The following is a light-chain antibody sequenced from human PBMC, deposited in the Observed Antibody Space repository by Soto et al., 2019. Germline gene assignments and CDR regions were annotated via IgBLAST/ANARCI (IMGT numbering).Light chain of an antibody. CDR2: GVS. CDR3: QQYGFWPRT. J-gene: IGKJ1*01. Sequence: EVVMTQSPATLSVSPGESATLSCRASQSISSSKLAWYQQNPGQAPRLLLYGVSNRATGVPARLSGSGSGTEFTLTISSLQSEDFAVYYCQQYGFWPRTFGQGTKVDIK. CDR1: QSISSSK. V-gene: IGKV3-15*01.